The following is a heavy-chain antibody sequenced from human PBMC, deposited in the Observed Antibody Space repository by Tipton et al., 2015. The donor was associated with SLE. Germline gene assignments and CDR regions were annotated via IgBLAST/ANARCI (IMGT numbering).Heavy chain of an antibody. CDR2: MFYTGSA. Sequence: TLSLTCTVSGASVSSSVYSWGWIRQPPGKGLQWIGAMFYTGSAHYNPSLKGRVAISVDRSQNQFSLKLNSVTAADTAVYYCAREKSPERGGMDVWGQGTTVTVSS. J-gene: IGHJ6*02. D-gene: IGHD2-2*01. CDR3: AREKSPERGGMDV. CDR1: GASVSSSVYS. V-gene: IGHV4-39*07.